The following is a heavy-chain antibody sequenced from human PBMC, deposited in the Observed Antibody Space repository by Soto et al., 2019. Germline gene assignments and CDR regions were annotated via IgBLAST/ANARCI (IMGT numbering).Heavy chain of an antibody. Sequence: EVQLVESGGGLVQPGGSLSLACAASGLSFNFYWMHWVRQVPGKGLVWVARINSDGSQAIYVDSVKGRFTISRDNAKNTLFLQMNSLRVEDAAVYYCAGGMTGLDVWGQGTMVTVTS. CDR1: GLSFNFYW. CDR3: AGGMTGLDV. J-gene: IGHJ6*02. CDR2: INSDGSQA. V-gene: IGHV3-74*01.